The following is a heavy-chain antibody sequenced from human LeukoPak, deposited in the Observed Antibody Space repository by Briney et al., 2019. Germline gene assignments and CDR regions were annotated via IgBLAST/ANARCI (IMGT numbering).Heavy chain of an antibody. CDR3: TRGDLVVPATSPTIYNWFDP. Sequence: GASVKVSCKASGYILTSYYMHWVRQAPGQGLEWMGINDPGGGSTSYAQKFQGRVTMTRDTSTSTVFMEMSSLRSEDTAVYYCTRGDLVVPATSPTIYNWFDPWGQGTLVTVSS. CDR1: GYILTSYY. D-gene: IGHD2-2*01. J-gene: IGHJ5*02. V-gene: IGHV1-46*01. CDR2: NDPGGGST.